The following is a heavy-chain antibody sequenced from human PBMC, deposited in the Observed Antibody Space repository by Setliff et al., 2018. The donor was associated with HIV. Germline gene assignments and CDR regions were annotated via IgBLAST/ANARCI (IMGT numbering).Heavy chain of an antibody. V-gene: IGHV4-59*08. J-gene: IGHJ4*02. CDR1: GDPIRGYY. CDR3: ARQMPIPGIAITPVDY. Sequence: SETLSLTCTVSGDPIRGYYWSWIRQPPGKGLEWMGYVFYTGFAAYNPSLKSRLTISVDPSKSQFPLTLTSVTAADTAVYYCARQMPIPGIAITPVDYWGQGALVTVSS. D-gene: IGHD5-12*01. CDR2: VFYTGFA.